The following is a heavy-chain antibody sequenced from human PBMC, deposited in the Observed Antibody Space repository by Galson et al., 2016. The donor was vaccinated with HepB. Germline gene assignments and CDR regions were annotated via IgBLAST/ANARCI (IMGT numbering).Heavy chain of an antibody. CDR3: ANGGYSNFDQ. V-gene: IGHV3-30*18. J-gene: IGHJ4*02. CDR1: GFTFRNYG. Sequence: SLRLSCAAPGFTFRNYGMHWVRPAPGEGVEWVAVISSDGSNKNHGDSVKGRFTIPRNNSKNTLYLQMNSLRPEDTAVYYCANGGYSNFDQWGQGTLVTVSS. CDR2: ISSDGSNK. D-gene: IGHD3-22*01.